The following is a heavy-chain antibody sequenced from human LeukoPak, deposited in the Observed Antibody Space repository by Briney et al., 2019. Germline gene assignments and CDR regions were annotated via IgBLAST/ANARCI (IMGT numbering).Heavy chain of an antibody. D-gene: IGHD3-3*01. J-gene: IGHJ4*02. CDR1: GGSISSYY. Sequence: PSETLSLTCTVSGGSISSYYWSWIRQPPGKGLEWIGYIYYSGSTNYNPSLKSRVTISVDTSKNQFSLKLSSVTAADTAVYYCARPDREWQVDYWGQGTLVTVSS. CDR3: ARPDREWQVDY. CDR2: IYYSGST. V-gene: IGHV4-59*08.